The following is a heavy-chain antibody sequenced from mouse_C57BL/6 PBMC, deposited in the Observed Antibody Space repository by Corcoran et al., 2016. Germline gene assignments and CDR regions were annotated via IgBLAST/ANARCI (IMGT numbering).Heavy chain of an antibody. Sequence: QVQLQQSGAELVKPGASVKISCKASGYAFSSYWMNWVKQRPGKGLEWIGQIYPGDGDTNYNGKFKGKATLTADKSSSTAYMQLSSLTSEDSAVDFCARKGDGSSPPLAYWGQGTLVTVSA. CDR3: ARKGDGSSPPLAY. V-gene: IGHV1-80*01. J-gene: IGHJ3*01. D-gene: IGHD1-1*01. CDR1: GYAFSSYW. CDR2: IYPGDGDT.